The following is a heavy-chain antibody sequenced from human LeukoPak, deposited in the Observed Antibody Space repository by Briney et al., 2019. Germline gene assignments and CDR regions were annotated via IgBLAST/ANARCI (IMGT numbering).Heavy chain of an antibody. V-gene: IGHV1-2*02. D-gene: IGHD4-17*01. J-gene: IGHJ4*02. Sequence: SVKVSCKASGYTFTGYYMHWVRQAPGQGLEWMGWINPNSGGTNYAQKFQGRVTMTRDTSISTAYMELSRLTSDDTAVYYCARRKKDYGDYSFDYWGQGTLVTVSS. CDR3: ARRKKDYGDYSFDY. CDR1: GYTFTGYY. CDR2: INPNSGGT.